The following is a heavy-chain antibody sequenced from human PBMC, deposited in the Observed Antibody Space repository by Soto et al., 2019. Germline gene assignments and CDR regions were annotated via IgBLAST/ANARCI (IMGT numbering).Heavy chain of an antibody. Sequence: ESTMNPSPDSGHNLSNVRTGWMRPMHGTGLEWMGIIFPRDSDTRYSPSFQGQVTISADKSIATAYLQWSSLKASDTASYYCTRHPHITTPAGLYYYGMYLWVQGTTVTVFS. V-gene: IGHV5-51*01. J-gene: IGHJ6*02. CDR2: IFPRDSDT. CDR3: TRHPHITTPAGLYYYGMYL. CDR1: GHNLSNVR. D-gene: IGHD3-16*01.